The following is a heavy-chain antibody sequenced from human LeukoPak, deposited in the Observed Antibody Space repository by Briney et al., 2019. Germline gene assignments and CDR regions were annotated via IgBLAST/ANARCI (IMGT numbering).Heavy chain of an antibody. Sequence: SETLSLTCTVSGGSISSYYWRWIGQPPGKGLEWVGYIYHSGSTNYNPSLKSRVTISVDTSKNQFSLKLSSVTAAATAVYYCARHVDYGDYEDYWGQGTLVTVSS. CDR3: ARHVDYGDYEDY. CDR2: IYHSGST. D-gene: IGHD4-17*01. V-gene: IGHV4-59*08. CDR1: GGSISSYY. J-gene: IGHJ4*02.